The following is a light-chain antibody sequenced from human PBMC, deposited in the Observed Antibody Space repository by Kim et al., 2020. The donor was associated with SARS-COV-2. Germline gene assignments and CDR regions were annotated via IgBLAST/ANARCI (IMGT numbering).Light chain of an antibody. CDR1: NIEKRN. Sequence: SYELTQPLSVSVALGQTARMTCGGDNIEKRNVHWYQQRPGQAPILVIYRDSKRPSGIPERVSGSNSGNTATLTISRVQAGDEADYYCQVWDGRAVFFGGGTQLTVL. V-gene: IGLV3-9*01. CDR3: QVWDGRAVF. CDR2: RDS. J-gene: IGLJ2*01.